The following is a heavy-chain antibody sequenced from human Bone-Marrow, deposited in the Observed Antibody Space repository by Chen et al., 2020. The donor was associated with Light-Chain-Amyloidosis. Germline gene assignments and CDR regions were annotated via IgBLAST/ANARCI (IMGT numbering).Heavy chain of an antibody. J-gene: IGHJ4*02. V-gene: IGHV3-23*01. CDR2: VSGSTVST. CDR3: TRKGGYFDF. Sequence: MNWVRQAPGKGLEWVSTVSGSTVSTYYAGAVKGRFIISRDNSKSTLYLQMNSLRAGDTAVYFCTRKGGYFDFWGQGSLVTVSS. D-gene: IGHD3-10*01.